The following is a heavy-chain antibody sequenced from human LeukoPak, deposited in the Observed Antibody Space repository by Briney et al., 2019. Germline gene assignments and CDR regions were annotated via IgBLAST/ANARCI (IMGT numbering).Heavy chain of an antibody. D-gene: IGHD2-15*01. CDR2: IGVYRGTT. V-gene: IGHV1-18*01. CDR3: ARDGGDIASYYGMDV. CDR1: DYSFTSYG. Sequence: ASVKVSCKALDYSFTSYGISWVRQAPGQGLEWMGWIGVYRGTTSHAQKIQGRVTMTTDKSTSTAYMELRSLRSDDTAVYYCARDGGDIASYYGMDVWGQGTTVTVSS. J-gene: IGHJ6*02.